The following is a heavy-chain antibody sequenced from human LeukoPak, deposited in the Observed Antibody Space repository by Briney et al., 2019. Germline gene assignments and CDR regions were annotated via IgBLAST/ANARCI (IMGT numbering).Heavy chain of an antibody. Sequence: GGSLRLSCAGSGFIFSSYAMSWVRQAPGEGLEWVSGISGTGGITYYADSVKGRFTISRDNSKNTIYLQMNSLRAEDTALYYCAKDDRSSSPNLDAFDVWGQGTMVTVSS. CDR3: AKDDRSSSPNLDAFDV. CDR1: GFIFSSYA. J-gene: IGHJ3*01. D-gene: IGHD6-13*01. V-gene: IGHV3-23*01. CDR2: ISGTGGIT.